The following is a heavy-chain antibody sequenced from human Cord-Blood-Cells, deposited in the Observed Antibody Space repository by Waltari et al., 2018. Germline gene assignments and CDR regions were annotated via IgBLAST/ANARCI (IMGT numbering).Heavy chain of an antibody. CDR2: IYSGGST. CDR1: GFTVSSNY. CDR3: ARDRIAAAGTDAFDI. V-gene: IGHV3-53*02. J-gene: IGHJ3*02. Sequence: EVQLVETGGGLIQPGGSLRLSCAASGFTVSSNYMSWVRQAPGKGLEWVSVIYSGGSTYYADSVKGRFTISRDNSKNTLYLQMNSLRAEDTAVYYCARDRIAAAGTDAFDIWGQGTMVTVSS. D-gene: IGHD6-13*01.